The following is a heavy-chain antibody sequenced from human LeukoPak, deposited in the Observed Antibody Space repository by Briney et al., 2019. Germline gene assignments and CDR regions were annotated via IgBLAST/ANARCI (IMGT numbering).Heavy chain of an antibody. Sequence: GGSLRLSCAASGFTFSDYYMSWIRQAPGKGLEWVSYISSSGSTIYYADSVKGRFTISRETAKTSLSLQMNSLRAEDTAVYYCARENEVCQDAFDIWGPGTMVTVSS. V-gene: IGHV3-11*01. J-gene: IGHJ3*02. CDR1: GFTFSDYY. CDR2: ISSSGSTI. CDR3: ARENEVCQDAFDI. D-gene: IGHD1-1*01.